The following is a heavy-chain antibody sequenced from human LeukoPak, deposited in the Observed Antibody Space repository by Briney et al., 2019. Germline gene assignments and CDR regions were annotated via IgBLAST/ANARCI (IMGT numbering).Heavy chain of an antibody. CDR1: GYSFTNSW. J-gene: IGHJ5*02. V-gene: IGHV5-51*01. D-gene: IGHD3-10*01. CDR2: IYPGDSDT. Sequence: GESLKISCKASGYSFTNSWIAWVRQMPGKGLEWMGIIYPGDSDTRYSPSFQGQVTISADKSTSTAYLQWSSLKASDTAMYYCARVKSDIFLYFGELLNWFDPWGQGTLVTVSS. CDR3: ARVKSDIFLYFGELLNWFDP.